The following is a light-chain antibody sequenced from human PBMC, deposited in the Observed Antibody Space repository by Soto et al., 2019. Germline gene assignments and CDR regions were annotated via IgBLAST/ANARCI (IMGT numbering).Light chain of an antibody. Sequence: QSVLTQPASVSDSPGQSITISCTGTSSDVGGSNFVSWYQQHPGKPPKLIIYDVANRPSGVSNRFSGSKSGSTASLIISRLQTEDEADYYCVSYPSSTTYVFGNGTKVTVL. J-gene: IGLJ1*01. V-gene: IGLV2-14*03. CDR1: SSDVGGSNF. CDR3: VSYPSSTTYV. CDR2: DVA.